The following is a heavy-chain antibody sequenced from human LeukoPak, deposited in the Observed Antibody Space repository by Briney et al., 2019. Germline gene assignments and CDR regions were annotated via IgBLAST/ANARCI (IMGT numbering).Heavy chain of an antibody. CDR1: GFTFSSYA. V-gene: IGHV3-30-3*01. CDR2: ISYDGSNK. D-gene: IGHD6-13*01. CDR3: ARDRDDSSSWYSYWFDY. J-gene: IGHJ4*02. Sequence: GRSLRLSCAASGFTFSSYAMHWVRQAPGKGQEWVAVISYDGSNKYYADSVKGRFTISRDNSKNTLYLQMNSLRAEDTAVYYCARDRDDSSSWYSYWFDYWGQGTLVTVSS.